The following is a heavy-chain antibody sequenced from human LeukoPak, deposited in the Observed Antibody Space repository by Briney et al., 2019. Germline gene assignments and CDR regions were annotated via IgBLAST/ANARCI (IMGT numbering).Heavy chain of an antibody. Sequence: SVKVSCKASGGTFSHYAFSWVRQPPGQGLEWMGGIIPILGTANYAQKFQGKVTITADESTSTAYMEMSSLRSEDTAVYYCATDQGRFGDPSFDYWGQGTLVTVSS. V-gene: IGHV1-69*01. CDR3: ATDQGRFGDPSFDY. D-gene: IGHD3-10*01. J-gene: IGHJ4*02. CDR1: GGTFSHYA. CDR2: IIPILGTA.